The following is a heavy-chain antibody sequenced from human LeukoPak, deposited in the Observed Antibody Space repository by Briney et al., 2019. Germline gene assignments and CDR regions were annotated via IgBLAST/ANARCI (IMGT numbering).Heavy chain of an antibody. CDR3: ARVQDYYDSSGPRHYFDY. Sequence: SETLSLTCTVSGGSISSGSYYWSWIRQPAGKGLEWIGRIYTSGSTNYNPSLKSRVTMSVDTSKNQFSLKLSSVTAADTAVYYCARVQDYYDSSGPRHYFDYWGQGTLVTVSS. V-gene: IGHV4-61*02. J-gene: IGHJ4*02. CDR2: IYTSGST. D-gene: IGHD3-22*01. CDR1: GGSISSGSYY.